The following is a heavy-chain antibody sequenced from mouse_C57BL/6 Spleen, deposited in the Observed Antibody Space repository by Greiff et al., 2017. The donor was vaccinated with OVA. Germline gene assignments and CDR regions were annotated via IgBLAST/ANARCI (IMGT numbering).Heavy chain of an antibody. Sequence: EVKLQESGGGLVKPGGSLKLSCAASGFTFSDYGMHWVRQAPEKGLEWVAYISSGSSTIYYADTVKGRFTISRDNAKTTLFLQMTSLRSEDTAMYYCARRLGPYWYFDVWGTGTTVTVSS. D-gene: IGHD4-1*01. CDR3: ARRLGPYWYFDV. J-gene: IGHJ1*03. CDR2: ISSGSSTI. V-gene: IGHV5-17*01. CDR1: GFTFSDYG.